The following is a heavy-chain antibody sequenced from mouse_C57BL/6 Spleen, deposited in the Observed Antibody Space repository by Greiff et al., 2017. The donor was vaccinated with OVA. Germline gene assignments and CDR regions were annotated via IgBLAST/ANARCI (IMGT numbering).Heavy chain of an antibody. CDR3: ARSPRKGGYYYAMDY. J-gene: IGHJ4*01. D-gene: IGHD1-3*01. Sequence: QVQLQQPGAELVMPGASVKLSCKASGYTFTSYWMHWVKQRPGQGLEWIGEIDPSDSYTNYNQKFKGKSKLTVDKSSSTAYMQLSSLTSEDSAVYYCARSPRKGGYYYAMDYWGQGTSVTVSS. CDR1: GYTFTSYW. V-gene: IGHV1-69*01. CDR2: IDPSDSYT.